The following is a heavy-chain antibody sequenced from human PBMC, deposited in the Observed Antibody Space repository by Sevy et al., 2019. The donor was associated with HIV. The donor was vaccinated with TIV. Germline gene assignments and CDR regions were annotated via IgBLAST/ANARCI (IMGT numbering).Heavy chain of an antibody. V-gene: IGHV3-74*01. J-gene: IGHJ6*02. CDR2: INGDGGSA. D-gene: IGHD4-17*01. CDR1: GFTFSSYW. Sequence: GGSLRLSCAASGFTFSSYWMHWVRQAPGKGLLWVSLINGDGGSANYADSAKGRFIISRDNAKNTLYLQMNSLRAEDTAMYYCARAYAHYGDSIGFYYGMDVWGQGITVTVSS. CDR3: ARAYAHYGDSIGFYYGMDV.